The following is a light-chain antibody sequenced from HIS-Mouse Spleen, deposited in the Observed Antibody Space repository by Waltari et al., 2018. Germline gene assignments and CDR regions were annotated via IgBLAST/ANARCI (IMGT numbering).Light chain of an antibody. Sequence: HSSLTHPPSLSWSPGQSVTISCTGTSSDVGSYNRVSWYQQPPGTAPKLMIYEVSNRPSGVPDRFSGSKSGNTASLTISGLQAEDEADYYCSLYTSSSTLVFGGGTKLTVL. CDR1: SSDVGSYNR. J-gene: IGLJ2*01. CDR2: EVS. V-gene: IGLV2-18*01. CDR3: SLYTSSSTLV.